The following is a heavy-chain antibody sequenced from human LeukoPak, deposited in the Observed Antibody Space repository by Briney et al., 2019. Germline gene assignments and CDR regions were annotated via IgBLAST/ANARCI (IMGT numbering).Heavy chain of an antibody. CDR1: GFTSSSYW. CDR3: VRGRGSYGWFNP. J-gene: IGHJ5*02. D-gene: IGHD3-10*01. Sequence: GGSLRLSCAASGFTSSSYWMHWVRQVPGKGLVWVSRISGDGTARNYADSVKGRFTISRDDAKNTVDLQMNSLRGEDTAVYYCVRGRGSYGWFNPWGQGTLVTVSS. V-gene: IGHV3-74*01. CDR2: ISGDGTAR.